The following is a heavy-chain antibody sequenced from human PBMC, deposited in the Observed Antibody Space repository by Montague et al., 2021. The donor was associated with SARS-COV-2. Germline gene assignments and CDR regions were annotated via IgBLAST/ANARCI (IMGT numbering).Heavy chain of an antibody. CDR2: IYSGGST. CDR3: ARERGGSGSWGLFDY. J-gene: IGHJ4*02. Sequence: SLRLSCAASGFIVSSSYMNWVRQAPGKGLEWVSVIYSGGSTFYADSVKGRFTISRDNSKNTLYLQMNSLRAEDTAVYYCARERGGSGSWGLFDYWGQGTLVTVSS. V-gene: IGHV3-53*01. CDR1: GFIVSSSY. D-gene: IGHD3-10*01.